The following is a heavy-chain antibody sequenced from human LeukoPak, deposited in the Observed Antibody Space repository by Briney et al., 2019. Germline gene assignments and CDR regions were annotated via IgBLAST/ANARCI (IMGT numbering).Heavy chain of an antibody. V-gene: IGHV4-39*07. CDR3: ARVGYYYESSGYYRRDNWFDP. CDR1: GASITSISHN. J-gene: IGHJ5*02. CDR2: LYYNGGT. D-gene: IGHD3-22*01. Sequence: SETLSLTCSVSGASITSISHNWGWIRQPPGKGLEWIGHLYYNGGTYYSPSLKRRVTISVDTSKNQFSLKLSSVTAADTAVYYCARVGYYYESSGYYRRDNWFDPWGQGILVTVSS.